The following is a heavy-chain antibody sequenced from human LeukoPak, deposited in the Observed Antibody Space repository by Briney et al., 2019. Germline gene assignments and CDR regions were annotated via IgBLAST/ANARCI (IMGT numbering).Heavy chain of an antibody. Sequence: PGGSLRLSCEASGFTVSSYEMNWVRQPPGKGREWCSYINRSGKTIYNADSTKGRCTVSRGNAKSSLYLQMNSLRAEDTAVYYCATTSIAAAVPGCFDYWGQGTLVTVFS. CDR1: GFTVSSYE. D-gene: IGHD6-13*01. V-gene: IGHV3-48*03. J-gene: IGHJ4*02. CDR2: INRSGKTI. CDR3: ATTSIAAAVPGCFDY.